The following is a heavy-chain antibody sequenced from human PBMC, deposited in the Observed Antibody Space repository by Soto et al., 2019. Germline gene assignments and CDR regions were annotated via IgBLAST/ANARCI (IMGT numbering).Heavy chain of an antibody. CDR3: AHSLFEILTVPFAS. CDR1: GFSLTNTGVT. Sequence: QITLKESGPTLVKPTQTLTLTCTFSGFSLTNTGVTVGWIRQPPGKALEWLALMYWHDDKRYNPSLRNRLTIAKDTSKNRLVLTLANVGPVDTATYFCAHSLFEILTVPFASWGRGTLVTVSS. J-gene: IGHJ5*01. V-gene: IGHV2-5*01. D-gene: IGHD3-9*01. CDR2: MYWHDDK.